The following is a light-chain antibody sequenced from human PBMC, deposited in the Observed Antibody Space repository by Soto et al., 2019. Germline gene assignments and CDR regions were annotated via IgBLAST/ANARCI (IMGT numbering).Light chain of an antibody. CDR3: QQRSNWPQNT. CDR1: QSVSSY. J-gene: IGKJ2*01. Sequence: EIVLTQSPATLSLSPRERATLSCRASQSVSSYLAWYQQKPGQAPRLLIYDASNRATGIPARFSGSGSGTDFTLTISSLEPEDFAVYYCQQRSNWPQNTFGQGTKLEIK. CDR2: DAS. V-gene: IGKV3-11*01.